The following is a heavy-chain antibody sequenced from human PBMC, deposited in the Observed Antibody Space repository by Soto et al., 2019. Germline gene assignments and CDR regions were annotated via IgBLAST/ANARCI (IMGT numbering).Heavy chain of an antibody. CDR1: GFTFSSYG. J-gene: IGHJ5*02. Sequence: GVSLRLSCAASGFTFSSYGMHWVRQAPGKGLEWVAVISYDGSNKYYADSVKGRFTISGDNSKNTLYLQMNSLRAEDTAVYYCAKARGDFWSGYYTSVWFDPWGQGTLVTVSS. CDR2: ISYDGSNK. D-gene: IGHD3-3*01. V-gene: IGHV3-30*18. CDR3: AKARGDFWSGYYTSVWFDP.